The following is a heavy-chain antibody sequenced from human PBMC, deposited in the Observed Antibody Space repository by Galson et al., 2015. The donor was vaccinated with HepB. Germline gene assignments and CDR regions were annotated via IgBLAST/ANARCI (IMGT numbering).Heavy chain of an antibody. V-gene: IGHV1-2*04. Sequence: SVKVSCKASGYSFADYYMHWVRQAPGQGPEWMGWINPRTGGTGYAQKFQGWVTMTADTSTNTVYMELNRLKSDDRGVYYCARVESFRTGFDYWGQGTLLTVSS. J-gene: IGHJ4*02. CDR3: ARVESFRTGFDY. D-gene: IGHD3-16*02. CDR1: GYSFADYY. CDR2: INPRTGGT.